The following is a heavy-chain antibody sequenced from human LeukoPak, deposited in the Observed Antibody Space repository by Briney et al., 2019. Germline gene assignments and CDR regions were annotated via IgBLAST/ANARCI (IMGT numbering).Heavy chain of an antibody. CDR2: IYHSGTT. V-gene: IGHV4-30-2*01. J-gene: IGHJ4*02. Sequence: PSETLSFSCAVSGGSISSGGFSWSWIRQPPGKGLEWIGYIYHSGTTYYNPSLKSRVTISVDRSKNQFSLKLTSVTAADTAVYYCARVTTVTTSDYWGQGTLVTVSS. CDR3: ARVTTVTTSDY. CDR1: GGSISSGGFS. D-gene: IGHD4-17*01.